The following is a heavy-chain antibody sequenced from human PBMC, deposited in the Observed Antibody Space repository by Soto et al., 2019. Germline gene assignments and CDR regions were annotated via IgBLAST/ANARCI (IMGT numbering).Heavy chain of an antibody. CDR2: ISFDGVNK. CDR3: GIGGGGGGGQGGISNWFDP. V-gene: IGHV3-30*03. J-gene: IGHJ5*02. CDR1: GFTFSSYG. Sequence: GGSLRLSCAASGFTFSSYGIHWVRQAPGKGLEWVTVISFDGVNKFYADSVKGRFTIYRDDSKNTVFLQMDSLRHENTAMYYWGIGGGGGGGQGGISNWFDPWGQGTLVTFSS. D-gene: IGHD3-16*01.